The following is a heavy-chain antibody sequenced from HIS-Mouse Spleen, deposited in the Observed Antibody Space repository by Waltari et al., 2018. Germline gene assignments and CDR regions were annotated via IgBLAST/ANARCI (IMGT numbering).Heavy chain of an antibody. CDR3: VKDMRYSSSYFDY. D-gene: IGHD6-6*01. J-gene: IGHJ4*02. CDR1: GFTFSSYS. V-gene: IGHV3-21*04. CDR2: ISSSSSYI. Sequence: EVQLVQSGGGLVKPGGSLRLSCAASGFTFSSYSMNWVRQAPGKGLEGGEAISSSSSYIYDADSVKGRFTISRDNAKNSLYLQMNSLRAEDTALYYCVKDMRYSSSYFDYWGQGTLVTVSS.